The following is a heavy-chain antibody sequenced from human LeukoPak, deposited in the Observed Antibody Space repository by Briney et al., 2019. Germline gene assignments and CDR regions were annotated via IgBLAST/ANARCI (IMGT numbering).Heavy chain of an antibody. Sequence: GASVKVSCKASGYTFTGYYMHWVRQAPGQGLEWMGWINPNSGGTNYAQKFQGRVTMTRDTSISTAYMELSRLRSDDTAVYYCASTPDYYGSGSYVYYFDYWGQGTLVTVSS. CDR1: GYTFTGYY. J-gene: IGHJ4*02. V-gene: IGHV1-2*02. CDR2: INPNSGGT. D-gene: IGHD3-10*01. CDR3: ASTPDYYGSGSYVYYFDY.